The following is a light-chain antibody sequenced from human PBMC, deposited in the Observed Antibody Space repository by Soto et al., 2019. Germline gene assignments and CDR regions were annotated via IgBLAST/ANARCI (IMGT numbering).Light chain of an antibody. CDR2: DVS. CDR3: CSYTTSNTRQIV. Sequence: QSALTQPASVSGSPGQSITISCTGTSSDVGGYNYVSWYQQHPGKAPKFMIYDVSNRPSGFSNRFSGSKSGNTASLTFSGLQAEDEADYSCCSYTTSNTRQIVFGTGTKVTVL. V-gene: IGLV2-14*01. CDR1: SSDVGGYNY. J-gene: IGLJ1*01.